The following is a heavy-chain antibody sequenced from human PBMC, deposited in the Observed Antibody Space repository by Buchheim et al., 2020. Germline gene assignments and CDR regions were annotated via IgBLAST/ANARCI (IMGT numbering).Heavy chain of an antibody. CDR3: ARGPDGDWYSDY. V-gene: IGHV4-30-4*08. J-gene: IGHJ4*02. Sequence: QVQLQESGPGLVKPSQTLSLTCSVSGGSISSGDYYWNWIRQPPGKGLEWIGEINHSGSTNHNPSLKSRVTISVDTSKNQFSLKLSSVTAADTAVYYCARGPDGDWYSDYWGQGTL. CDR1: GGSISSGDYY. D-gene: IGHD4-17*01. CDR2: INHSGST.